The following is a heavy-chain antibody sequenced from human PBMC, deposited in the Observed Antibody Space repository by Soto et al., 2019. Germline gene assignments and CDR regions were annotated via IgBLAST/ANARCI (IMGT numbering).Heavy chain of an antibody. D-gene: IGHD6-19*01. V-gene: IGHV3-9*01. CDR2: LSKDSLSI. CDR1: GFSFRNYA. J-gene: IGHJ4*01. CDR3: VKDALTAVAFYFDY. Sequence: GGSLRLSCVASGFSFRNYAMNWVRQAPGKGLEWIAGLSKDSLSISYGASMKGRFTISRDNAKNSLYLQLNSPRPEDTALYYCVKDALTAVAFYFDYWGRGALVTVSS.